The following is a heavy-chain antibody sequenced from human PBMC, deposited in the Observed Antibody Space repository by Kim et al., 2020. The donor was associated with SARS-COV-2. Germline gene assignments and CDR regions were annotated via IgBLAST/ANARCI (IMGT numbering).Heavy chain of an antibody. CDR2: FYNSGST. V-gene: IGHV4-59*01. CDR1: GGSINNFY. D-gene: IGHD3-10*01. Sequence: SETLSLTCTVSGGSINNFYWSWIRQPPGKGLEWIGYFYNSGSTNYNPSLKSRVTISVDTSKNQFSLKLNSVTAADTAVYYCARSASGSYYMNWVDPWGQGTLVTVSS. CDR3: ARSASGSYYMNWVDP. J-gene: IGHJ5*02.